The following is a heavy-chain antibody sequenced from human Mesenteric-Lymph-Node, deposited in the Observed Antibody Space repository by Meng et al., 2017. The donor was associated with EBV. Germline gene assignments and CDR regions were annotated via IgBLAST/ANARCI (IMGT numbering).Heavy chain of an antibody. CDR3: ARSAGGDYFDY. D-gene: IGHD1-26*01. V-gene: IGHV4-30-2*01. CDR2: IYHSGTT. J-gene: IGHJ4*02. CDR1: GGSIISGGYS. Sequence: RPLLGSVSGLVRPSQALSLPFAVSGGSIISGGYSWSWTRQAPGKGLEWIGFIYHSGTTYLNPSLRSRVNLSVDTSKNQFSLNLRSVSAADTAIYYCARSAGGDYFDYWGQGTLVTVSS.